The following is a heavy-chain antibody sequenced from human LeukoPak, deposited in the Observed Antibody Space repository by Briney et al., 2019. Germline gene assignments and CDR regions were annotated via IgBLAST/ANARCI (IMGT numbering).Heavy chain of an antibody. D-gene: IGHD6-19*01. CDR2: ISFDGSIT. CDR1: GFSFSYYG. J-gene: IGHJ4*02. V-gene: IGHV3-30*18. Sequence: GRSLRLSCAASGFSFSYYGMHWVRQAPGKGLEWVSFISFDGSITYNADPVKGRLTISRDNSKNTVYLQMNRLRAGDTAVYFCAKDSSSRGWYFEHWGQGTLVTVSS. CDR3: AKDSSSRGWYFEH.